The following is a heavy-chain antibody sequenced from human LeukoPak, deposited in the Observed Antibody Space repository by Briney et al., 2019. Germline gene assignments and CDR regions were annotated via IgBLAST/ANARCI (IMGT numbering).Heavy chain of an antibody. J-gene: IGHJ5*02. V-gene: IGHV3-74*01. CDR2: INNDGSTT. CDR1: GFTFSSYW. CDR3: ARGTAGFNP. Sequence: TGGSLRLSCAASGFTFSSYWMHWVRQAPGKGLMWVSHINNDGSTTTYADSVKGRLTVSRDNAKNTLYLQMNSLRAEDTALYYCARGTAGFNPWGQGTLVTVSS.